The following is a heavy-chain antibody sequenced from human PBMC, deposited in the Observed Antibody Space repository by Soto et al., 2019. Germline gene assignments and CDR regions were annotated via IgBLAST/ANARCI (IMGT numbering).Heavy chain of an antibody. V-gene: IGHV3-21*01. Sequence: GGSLRLSCAASGFTFSSYSMNWVRQAPGKGLEWVSSISSSSSYIYYADSVKGRFTISRDNAKNSLYLQMNSLRAEDTAVYYCARVYISSEFPLFDPWGQGTLVTVSS. CDR3: ARVYISSEFPLFDP. CDR2: ISSSSSYI. D-gene: IGHD6-6*01. J-gene: IGHJ5*02. CDR1: GFTFSSYS.